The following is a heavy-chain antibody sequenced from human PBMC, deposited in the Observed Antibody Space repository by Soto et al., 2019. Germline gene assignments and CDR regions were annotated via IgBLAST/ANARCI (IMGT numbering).Heavy chain of an antibody. CDR2: ISSYGSDT. Sequence: EVQLVESGGGLVLPGGSLRLSCAASGFTFSRYWMHWVRQAPGKGLVWVSRISSYGSDTHYADSVKGRFTISRDNAKNTLYLQMNSLRADDTAVYYCASNYAYAEGYCWYGIDVGGQGTTVTVSS. D-gene: IGHD3-16*01. CDR1: GFTFSRYW. V-gene: IGHV3-74*01. CDR3: ASNYAYAEGYCWYGIDV. J-gene: IGHJ6*02.